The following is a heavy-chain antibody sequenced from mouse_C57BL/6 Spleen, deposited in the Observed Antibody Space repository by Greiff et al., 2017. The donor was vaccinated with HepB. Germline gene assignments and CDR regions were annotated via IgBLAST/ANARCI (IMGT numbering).Heavy chain of an antibody. CDR2: IYPRSGNT. V-gene: IGHV1-81*01. J-gene: IGHJ2*01. CDR3: ARGPFDY. CDR1: GYTFTSYG. Sequence: VQRVESGAELARPGASVKLSCKASGYTFTSYGISWVKQRTGQGLEWIGEIYPRSGNTYYNEKFKGKATLTADKSSSTAYMELRSLTSEDSAVYFCARGPFDYWGQGTTLTVSS.